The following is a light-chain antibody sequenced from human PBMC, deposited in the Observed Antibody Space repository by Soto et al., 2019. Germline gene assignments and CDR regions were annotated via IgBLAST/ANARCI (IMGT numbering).Light chain of an antibody. CDR3: QQDNNWPLT. V-gene: IGKV3-15*01. J-gene: IGKJ3*01. CDR1: QRVSSD. CDR2: GAS. Sequence: EKVMTQSPATLSVSPGERATLSCRASQRVSSDLAWYQQKPGQAPRLLIYGASTRATGIPARFSGSGSGTEFTLTINSLQSEDFAVYYCQQDNNWPLTFGPGTKWIS.